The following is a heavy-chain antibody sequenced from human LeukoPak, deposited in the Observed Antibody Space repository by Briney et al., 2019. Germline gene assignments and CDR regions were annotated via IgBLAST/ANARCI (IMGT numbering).Heavy chain of an antibody. D-gene: IGHD3-22*01. Sequence: PGGSLRLSCAASGFTFSSYAMHWVRQAPGKGLEWVAVISYDGSNKYYADSVKGRFTISRDNSKNTLYLQMNSLRAEDTAVYYCARLTTGRTYYYDSSGYGDWGQGTLVIVSS. CDR3: ARLTTGRTYYYDSSGYGD. J-gene: IGHJ4*02. CDR2: ISYDGSNK. V-gene: IGHV3-30-3*01. CDR1: GFTFSSYA.